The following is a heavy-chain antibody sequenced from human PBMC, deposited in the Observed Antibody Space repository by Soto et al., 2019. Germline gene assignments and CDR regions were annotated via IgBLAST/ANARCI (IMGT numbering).Heavy chain of an antibody. D-gene: IGHD7-27*01. CDR1: GFTFTSHA. J-gene: IGHJ4*02. CDR3: ARAPINPKWGVTMFDY. CDR2: INAGNGNT. Sequence: QVHLVQSATEVKRPGASVKVSCQTSGFTFTSHAIQWVRQAPGQRPEWLGWINAGNGNTKYSRRFQGRITITRDTAASTAYMELDSLTSEDTALFYCARAPINPKWGVTMFDYWGQETLVTVSS. V-gene: IGHV1-3*01.